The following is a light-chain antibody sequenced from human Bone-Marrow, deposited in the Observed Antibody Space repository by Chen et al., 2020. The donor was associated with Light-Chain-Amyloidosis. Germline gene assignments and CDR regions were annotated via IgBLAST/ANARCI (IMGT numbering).Light chain of an antibody. CDR1: SSDVGSYNL. CDR2: EVS. V-gene: IGLV2-23*02. J-gene: IGLJ2*01. Sequence: QSALTQPASVSGSPGQSITISCTGTSSDVGSYNLVSWYQQHPGKAPKLMIYEVSKRPSGVSNRFSGSKSGNTASLTISWLQAEDEADYYCCSYAGSSTLFGGGTKLTVL. CDR3: CSYAGSSTL.